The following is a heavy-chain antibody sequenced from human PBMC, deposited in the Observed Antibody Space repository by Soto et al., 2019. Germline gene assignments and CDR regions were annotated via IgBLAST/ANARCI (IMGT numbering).Heavy chain of an antibody. V-gene: IGHV1-18*01. J-gene: IGHJ4*01. CDR3: ARGHYYDRSGYDAFDY. CDR1: GYTFTSYG. D-gene: IGHD3-22*01. CDR2: ISAYNGNT. Sequence: GASVKVSCNASGYTFTSYGISWVRQAPGQGREWMGWISAYNGNTNYAQKLQGRVTMTTDTSPSTAYMELRRLRSDDTAVYCCARGHYYDRSGYDAFDYWGHGTLVTDSS.